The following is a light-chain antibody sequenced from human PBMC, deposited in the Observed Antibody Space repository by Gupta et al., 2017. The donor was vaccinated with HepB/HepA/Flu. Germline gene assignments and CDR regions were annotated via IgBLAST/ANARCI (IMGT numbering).Light chain of an antibody. CDR2: KAS. CDR3: QHENLFPLT. J-gene: IGKJ4*01. Sequence: DIQMTQSPSTLSASVGDRVTITCRASQSISNWLAWYQQKPGKAPKLLISKASRVESGVPSRFSGSGSETEFTLTISSRQPDDFATYYCQHENLFPLTFARGTKVDIK. CDR1: QSISNW. V-gene: IGKV1-5*03.